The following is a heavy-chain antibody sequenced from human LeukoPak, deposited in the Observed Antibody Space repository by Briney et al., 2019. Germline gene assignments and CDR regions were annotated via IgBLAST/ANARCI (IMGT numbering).Heavy chain of an antibody. CDR1: GFTVSSNY. V-gene: IGHV3-66*01. D-gene: IGHD6-13*01. CDR2: IYSGGDT. Sequence: GGSLRLSCAASGFTVSSNYMSWVRQAPGKGLEWVSVIYSGGDTYYADSVKGRFSISRDDSKDTLYLQVNSLRAEDTAVYYCAGAAAAAAPFDYWGQGTLVTVSS. J-gene: IGHJ4*02. CDR3: AGAAAAAAPFDY.